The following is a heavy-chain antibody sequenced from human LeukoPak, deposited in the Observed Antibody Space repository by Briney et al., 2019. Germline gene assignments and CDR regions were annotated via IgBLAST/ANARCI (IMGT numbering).Heavy chain of an antibody. Sequence: PGGSLRLSCAASGFTFSSYAMHWVRQAPGKGLEWVAVISYDGSNKYYADSVKGRFTISRDNSKNTLYLQMNSLRAEDTAVYYCAKEPPAGDFWSGYYPPFDYWGQGTLVTVSS. CDR1: GFTFSSYA. D-gene: IGHD3-3*01. CDR3: AKEPPAGDFWSGYYPPFDY. J-gene: IGHJ4*02. V-gene: IGHV3-30-3*01. CDR2: ISYDGSNK.